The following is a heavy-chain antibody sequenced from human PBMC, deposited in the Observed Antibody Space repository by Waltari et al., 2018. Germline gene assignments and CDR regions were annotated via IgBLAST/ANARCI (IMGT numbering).Heavy chain of an antibody. CDR1: GFTSYPYS. D-gene: IGHD3-3*02. Sequence: ESGGDLVQPGGSLGLSCAVSGFTSYPYSLTWVRQAPGKGLXWISYISSGSXXXXYXESVEGRFTISRDNSXNSVFLXMXYLRVDDTAIXYCAGIXXGFWFFDXXXRXTLVSVSS. CDR2: ISSGSXXX. V-gene: IGHV3-48*04. CDR3: AGIXXGFWFFDX. J-gene: IGHJ2*01.